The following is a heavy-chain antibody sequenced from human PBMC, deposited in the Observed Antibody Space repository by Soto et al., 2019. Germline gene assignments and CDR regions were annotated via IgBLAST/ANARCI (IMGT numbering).Heavy chain of an antibody. CDR2: IYHSGTT. CDR3: ARVVFVRTGGYV. V-gene: IGHV4-4*02. Sequence: QVQLQESGSRLVKPSGTLSLTCSVSGGSIRSTNWWTWVRQSPGKGLEWIGEIYHSGTTNYNPSLDSRITMLIDTFNNRFSLYLTNVTAADTAMYYCARVVFVRTGGYVWGQGILVTVSS. CDR1: GGSIRSTNW. J-gene: IGHJ4*02. D-gene: IGHD6-25*01.